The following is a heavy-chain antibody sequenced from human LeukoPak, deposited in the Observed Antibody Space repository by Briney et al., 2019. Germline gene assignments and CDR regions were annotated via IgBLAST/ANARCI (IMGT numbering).Heavy chain of an antibody. CDR2: ISAYNGNT. Sequence: GASVKVSCKASGYTFTSYDINWVRQATGQGLEWMGWISAYNGNTNYAQKLQGRVTMTTDTSTSTAYMELRSLRSDDTAVYYCARVNYYDSSGYYVKPYYYYYMDVWGKGTTVTVSS. V-gene: IGHV1-18*01. CDR3: ARVNYYDSSGYYVKPYYYYYMDV. CDR1: GYTFTSYD. D-gene: IGHD3-22*01. J-gene: IGHJ6*03.